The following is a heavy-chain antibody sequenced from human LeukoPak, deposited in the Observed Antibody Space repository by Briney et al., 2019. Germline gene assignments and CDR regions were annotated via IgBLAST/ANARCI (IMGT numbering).Heavy chain of an antibody. J-gene: IGHJ4*02. V-gene: IGHV4-59*01. CDR1: GGSISSYY. CDR3: ARDVGSCSDY. Sequence: PSETLSLTCTVSGGSISSYYWSWIRQPPGKGLEWIGYIYYSGSTNYSPSLKSRVTISVDTSKNRFSLKLSSVTAADTAVYYCARDVGSCSDYWGQGTLVTVSS. D-gene: IGHD1-26*01. CDR2: IYYSGST.